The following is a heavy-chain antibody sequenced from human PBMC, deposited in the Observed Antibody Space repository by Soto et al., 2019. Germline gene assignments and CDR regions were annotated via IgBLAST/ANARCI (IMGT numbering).Heavy chain of an antibody. CDR3: ARGPAFGR. CDR1: VGSISSGGYS. J-gene: IGHJ4*02. V-gene: IGHV4-30-2*01. CDR2: IYPSGST. Sequence: QLQLQESGSGLVKPSQTLSLTCAVSVGSISSGGYSWGWIRQPPGKGLEWIGYIYPSGSTYYNPSLKSRVTISVDRSKNQFSLKLSSVTAADTAVYYCARGPAFGRWGQGTLVTVSS. D-gene: IGHD3-16*01.